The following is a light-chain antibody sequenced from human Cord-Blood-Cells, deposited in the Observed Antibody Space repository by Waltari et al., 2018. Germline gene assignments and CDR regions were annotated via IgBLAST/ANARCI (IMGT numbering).Light chain of an antibody. Sequence: EIVLTQSPATLSLSPGERATLSCRASQSVSSYLAGYQQKPGQAPRLLIYDASNRATGIPARFSGSGCGTDFTLTIRSLEPEDFAVYYCQQRSNWPITCGQGTRLDIK. J-gene: IGKJ5*01. V-gene: IGKV3-11*01. CDR1: QSVSSY. CDR3: QQRSNWPIT. CDR2: DAS.